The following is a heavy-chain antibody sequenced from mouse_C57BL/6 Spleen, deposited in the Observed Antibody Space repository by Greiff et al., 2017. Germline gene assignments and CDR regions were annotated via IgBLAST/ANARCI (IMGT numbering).Heavy chain of an antibody. CDR1: GYTFTDYE. Sequence: VKLMESGAELVRPGASVTLSCKASGYTFTDYEMHWVKQTPVHGLEWIGAIDPETGGTAYNQKFKGKAILTADKSSSTAYMELRSLTSEDSAVYYCTRGSYPFAYWGQGTLVTVSA. D-gene: IGHD1-1*02. CDR3: TRGSYPFAY. CDR2: IDPETGGT. J-gene: IGHJ3*01. V-gene: IGHV1-15*01.